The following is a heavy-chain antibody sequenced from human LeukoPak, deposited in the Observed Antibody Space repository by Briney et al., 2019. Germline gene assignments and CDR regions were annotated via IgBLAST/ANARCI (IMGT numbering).Heavy chain of an antibody. CDR1: GNYW. CDR3: VSFYETY. Sequence: GGSLRLSCAASGNYWMHWVRQAPGKGLVWVSHINSDGSWTSYADSVKGRFTISKDNAKNTVYLQMNNLRAEDTAVYYCVSFYETYWGRETLVTVSS. D-gene: IGHD2/OR15-2a*01. J-gene: IGHJ4*02. CDR2: INSDGSWT. V-gene: IGHV3-74*01.